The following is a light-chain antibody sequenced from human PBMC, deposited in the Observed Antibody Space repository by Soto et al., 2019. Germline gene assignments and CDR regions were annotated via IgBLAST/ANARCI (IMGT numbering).Light chain of an antibody. CDR1: SSNIGAGYD. J-gene: IGLJ3*02. CDR2: GNS. CDR3: QSYDSSLSGWV. V-gene: IGLV1-40*01. Sequence: QSVLTQPPSVSGAPGQRVTISCTGSSSNIGAGYDVHWYQQLPGTAPKLLIYGNSNGPSGVPDRFSGSKSGTSASLAITGLRAEEEADYYCQSYDSSLSGWVFGGGTKLT.